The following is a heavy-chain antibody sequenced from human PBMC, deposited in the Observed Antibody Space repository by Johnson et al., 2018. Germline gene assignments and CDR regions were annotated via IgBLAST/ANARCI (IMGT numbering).Heavy chain of an antibody. Sequence: QVQLQESGPGLVKPSETLSLTCSVSAGSINNFYWSWIRQPPGKGLEWIGYIYYSGSTHYNPSLESRVTISVDTSKNQFSLKLTSVTTADPAVYYCARQTVTNAFDRWDQGTMVTVSS. V-gene: IGHV4-59*01. CDR2: IYYSGST. D-gene: IGHD4-11*01. J-gene: IGHJ3*01. CDR3: ARQTVTNAFDR. CDR1: AGSINNFY.